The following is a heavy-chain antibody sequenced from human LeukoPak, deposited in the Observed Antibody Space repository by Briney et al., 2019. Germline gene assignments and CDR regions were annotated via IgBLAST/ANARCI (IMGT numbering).Heavy chain of an antibody. J-gene: IGHJ4*02. CDR3: ARAGDGYSDFDY. V-gene: IGHV3-33*01. CDR2: IWYDGSNK. Sequence: PGGSLRLSCAASGFTFSSDGMHWVRQAPGKGLEWVAVIWYDGSNKYYADSVKGRFTISRDNSKNTLYLQMNSLRAEDTAVYYCARAGDGYSDFDYWGQGTLVTVSS. D-gene: IGHD5-24*01. CDR1: GFTFSSDG.